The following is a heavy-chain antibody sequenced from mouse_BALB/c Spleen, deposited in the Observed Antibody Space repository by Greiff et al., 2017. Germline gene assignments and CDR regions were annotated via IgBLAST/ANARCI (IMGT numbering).Heavy chain of an antibody. V-gene: IGHV5-17*02. J-gene: IGHJ3*01. CDR3: ARDGYYGFAY. D-gene: IGHD2-3*01. Sequence: EVMLVESGGGLVQPGGSRKLSCAASGFTFSSFGMHWVRQAPEKGLEWVAYISSGSSTIYYADTVKGRFTISRDNPKNTLFLQMTSLRSEDTAMYYCARDGYYGFAYWGQGTLVTVSA. CDR2: ISSGSSTI. CDR1: GFTFSSFG.